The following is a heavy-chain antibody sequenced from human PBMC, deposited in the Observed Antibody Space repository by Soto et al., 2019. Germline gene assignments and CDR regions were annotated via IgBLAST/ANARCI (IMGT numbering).Heavy chain of an antibody. CDR2: INQDGSER. D-gene: IGHD1-20*01. Sequence: ESGGGLVQPGGSLKLSCAVSGFTFTNNWMSWVRQAPGKGLEWVANINQDGSERNYGDSVKGRFTISRDNTKNSLYLQMNSLRAEDTAVYYCARDVGLRYWGQGALVTVSS. J-gene: IGHJ4*02. V-gene: IGHV3-7*05. CDR3: ARDVGLRY. CDR1: GFTFTNNW.